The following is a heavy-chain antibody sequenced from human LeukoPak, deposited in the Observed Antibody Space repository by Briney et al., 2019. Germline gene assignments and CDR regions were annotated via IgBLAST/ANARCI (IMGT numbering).Heavy chain of an antibody. D-gene: IGHD5-12*01. CDR3: ARERGYSGYDSREYNYFDY. CDR1: EFTFISYT. V-gene: IGHV3-30*04. CDR2: ISYDGSYK. J-gene: IGHJ4*02. Sequence: RGGSLRLSCAASEFTFISYTVHWVRQAPGKGLGWVALISYDGSYKYYADSVKGRFTISRDNSKNTLYLQMKSLRTEDTAVYYCARERGYSGYDSREYNYFDYWGQGTLVTVSS.